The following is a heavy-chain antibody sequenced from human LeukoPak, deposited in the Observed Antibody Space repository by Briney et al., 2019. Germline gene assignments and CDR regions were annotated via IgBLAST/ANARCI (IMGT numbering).Heavy chain of an antibody. D-gene: IGHD6-19*01. J-gene: IGHJ4*02. Sequence: GRSLRLSCAASGFTFSSYAMHWVRQAPGKGLEWVAVISYDGSNKYYADSVKGRFTISRDNSKNTLYLQMNSLRAEDTAVYYCAKDLPSIAVAGDAFDYWGQGTLVTVSS. V-gene: IGHV3-30-3*01. CDR1: GFTFSSYA. CDR2: ISYDGSNK. CDR3: AKDLPSIAVAGDAFDY.